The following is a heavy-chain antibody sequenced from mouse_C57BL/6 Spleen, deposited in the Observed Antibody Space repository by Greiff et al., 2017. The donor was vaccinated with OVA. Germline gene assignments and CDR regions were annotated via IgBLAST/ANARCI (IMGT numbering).Heavy chain of an antibody. CDR3: ARRGYGSSYGAMDY. Sequence: QVQLKQSGAELVKPGASVKMSCKASGYTFTTYPIEWMKQNPGKSLEWIGNFHPYNDDTKYNEKFKGKATLTVEKSSSTVYLELSRLTSDDSAVYYCARRGYGSSYGAMDYWGQGTSVTVSS. CDR2: FHPYNDDT. D-gene: IGHD1-1*01. CDR1: GYTFTTYP. V-gene: IGHV1-47*01. J-gene: IGHJ4*01.